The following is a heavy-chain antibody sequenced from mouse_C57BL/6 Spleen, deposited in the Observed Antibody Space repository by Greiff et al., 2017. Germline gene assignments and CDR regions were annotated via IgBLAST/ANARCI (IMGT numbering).Heavy chain of an antibody. J-gene: IGHJ2*01. CDR1: GYTFTSYW. V-gene: IGHV1-74*01. Sequence: QVQLQQPGAELVKPGASVKVSCKASGYTFTSYWMHWVKQRPGQGLECIGRIHPSDSDTNYNQKFKGKATLTVDKSSSTAYMQLSSLTSEDSAVYYCAIYDYDAGYYFDYWGQGTTLTVSS. CDR2: IHPSDSDT. D-gene: IGHD2-4*01. CDR3: AIYDYDAGYYFDY.